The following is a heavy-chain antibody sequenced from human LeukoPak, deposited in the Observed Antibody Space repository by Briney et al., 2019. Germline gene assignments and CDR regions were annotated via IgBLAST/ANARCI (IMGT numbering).Heavy chain of an antibody. D-gene: IGHD2-2*01. CDR1: GYTFTSYY. V-gene: IGHV1-46*01. CDR3: ARAFGYCSSTSCFRDWFDP. Sequence: ASGKVSCSASGYTFTSYYMHLGRQAPGQGLGWVGIINPSGGSTSYAQKFQGRVTMTRDTSTSTVYMELSSLRSEDTAVYYCARAFGYCSSTSCFRDWFDPWGQGTLVTVSS. CDR2: INPSGGST. J-gene: IGHJ5*02.